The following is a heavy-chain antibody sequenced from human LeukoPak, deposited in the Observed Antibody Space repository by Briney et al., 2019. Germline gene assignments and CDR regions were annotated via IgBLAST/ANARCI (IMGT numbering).Heavy chain of an antibody. V-gene: IGHV3-23*01. CDR3: AKVHKSPDAFDI. CDR1: GGSISSSSYY. Sequence: ETLSLTCTVSGGSISSSSYYWGWIRQPPGKGLEWVSAISGSGGSTYYADSVKGRFTISRDNSKNTLYLQMNSLRAEDTAVYYCAKVHKSPDAFDIWGQGTMVTVSS. CDR2: ISGSGGST. J-gene: IGHJ3*02.